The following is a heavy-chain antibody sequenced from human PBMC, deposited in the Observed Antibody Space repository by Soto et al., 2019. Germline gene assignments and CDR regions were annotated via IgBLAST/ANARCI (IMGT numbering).Heavy chain of an antibody. V-gene: IGHV3-23*01. D-gene: IGHD3-10*02. CDR2: VSAGGGST. J-gene: IGHJ4*01. CDR1: GFSFSSYA. CDR3: AKQTTRSCSWSRCYFAY. Sequence: EVQLLESGGGLVQPGGSLRLSCVASGFSFSSYAMSWVRQAPGKGLEWVSVVSAGGGSTYYAESVRGRFTISRDNSKNTLYLQMNSLRAEDTAVYYCAKQTTRSCSWSRCYFAYWCQGALVTVS.